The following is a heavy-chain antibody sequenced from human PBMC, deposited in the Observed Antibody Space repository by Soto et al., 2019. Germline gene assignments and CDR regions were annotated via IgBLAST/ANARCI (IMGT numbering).Heavy chain of an antibody. CDR3: ARVRTPFKYYLDY. J-gene: IGHJ4*02. Sequence: EVQLVESGGGLVQPGGSLRLSCAASGFTFSSYWMSWVRQAPGKGLEWVANIKQDGSEKYYVDSVKGRFTISRDNAKNSLYLQMNSLRAEDTAVYYCARVRTPFKYYLDYWGQGTLVTVSS. CDR2: IKQDGSEK. CDR1: GFTFSSYW. V-gene: IGHV3-7*01.